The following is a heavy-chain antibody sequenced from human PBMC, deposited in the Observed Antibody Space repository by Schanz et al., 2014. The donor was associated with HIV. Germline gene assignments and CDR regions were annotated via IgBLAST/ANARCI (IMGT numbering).Heavy chain of an antibody. CDR2: ISATGGST. D-gene: IGHD6-13*01. CDR1: GFTFKSYA. Sequence: EVQLLESGGGLVQAGGSLRLSCAASGFTFKSYAMSWVRQAPGKGLEWVSAISATGGSTYYADSMKGRFTISRDNARNSLYLQMNSLRPEDTAVYYCAKDKSRHTYSSSSIFDPWGQGTLVTVSS. CDR3: AKDKSRHTYSSSSIFDP. V-gene: IGHV3-23*01. J-gene: IGHJ5*02.